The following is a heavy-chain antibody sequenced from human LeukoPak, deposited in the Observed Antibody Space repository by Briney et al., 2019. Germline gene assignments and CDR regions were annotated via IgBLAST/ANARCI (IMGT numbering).Heavy chain of an antibody. D-gene: IGHD3-22*01. CDR1: GFIFNTYA. CDR2: INGSGGST. V-gene: IGHV3-23*01. Sequence: GGSLRLSCAASGFIFNTYAMSWVRQAPGKGLEWVSAINGSGGSTYYADSVKGRFTISRDNSKNTLDLQMNSLRAEETAIYYCAKSGYFDSSGYKYCFEHSGQGALVSVSS. J-gene: IGHJ1*01. CDR3: AKSGYFDSSGYKYCFEH.